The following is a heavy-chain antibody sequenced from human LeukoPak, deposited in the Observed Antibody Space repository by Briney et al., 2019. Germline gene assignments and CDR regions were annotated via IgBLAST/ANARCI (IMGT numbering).Heavy chain of an antibody. J-gene: IGHJ4*02. CDR3: ASPGGDYDSSGYQPLDY. CDR2: ISSSGSTI. V-gene: IGHV3-11*01. D-gene: IGHD3-22*01. CDR1: GFTFSDYY. Sequence: GGSLRLSCAASGFTFSDYYMSWIRRAPGKGLEWVSYISSSGSTIYYADSVKGRFTISRDNAKNSLYLQMNSLRAEDTAVYYCASPGGDYDSSGYQPLDYWGQGTLVTVSS.